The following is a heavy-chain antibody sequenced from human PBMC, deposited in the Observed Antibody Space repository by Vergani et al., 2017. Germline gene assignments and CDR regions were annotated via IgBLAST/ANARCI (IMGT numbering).Heavy chain of an antibody. J-gene: IGHJ4*02. CDR3: ASRSGYSDY. D-gene: IGHD3-22*01. CDR1: GFTFSSYS. V-gene: IGHV3-48*01. Sequence: VQLVESGGGLVQPGGSLRLSCAASGFTFSSYSMNWVRQAPGKGLEWVSYISSSSSTIYYADSVKGRFTISRDNAKNSLYLQMNSLRADDTAVYYCASRSGYSDYWGQGTLVTVSS. CDR2: ISSSSSTI.